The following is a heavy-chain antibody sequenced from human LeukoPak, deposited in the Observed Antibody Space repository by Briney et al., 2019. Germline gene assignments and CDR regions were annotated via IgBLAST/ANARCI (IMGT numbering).Heavy chain of an antibody. CDR1: GGSISNYY. CDR3: ARDQGYDFWSGYYGYNWFDP. D-gene: IGHD3-3*01. V-gene: IGHV4-59*01. Sequence: SETLSLTCTVSGGSISNYYWSWIRQPPGKGLEWIGYVYDSGSTNYNPSLKSRVTISLDTSRRQFSLKLSSVTAADTAVYYCARDQGYDFWSGYYGYNWFDPWGQGTLVTVSS. J-gene: IGHJ5*02. CDR2: VYDSGST.